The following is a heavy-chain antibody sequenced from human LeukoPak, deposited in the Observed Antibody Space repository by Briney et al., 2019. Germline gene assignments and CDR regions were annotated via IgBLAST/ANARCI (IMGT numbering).Heavy chain of an antibody. D-gene: IGHD3-10*01. J-gene: IGHJ4*02. CDR1: GFTFSDYW. CDR2: IKQDGSAK. Sequence: PGGSLRLSCTASGFTFSDYWMTWVRQAPGEGLEWVANIKQDGSAKYYVDSVKGRFTISRDNAKNSLYLQMNSLRAEDTAVYYCARDSYYYGSGSYNYWGQGTLVTVSS. CDR3: ARDSYYYGSGSYNY. V-gene: IGHV3-7*03.